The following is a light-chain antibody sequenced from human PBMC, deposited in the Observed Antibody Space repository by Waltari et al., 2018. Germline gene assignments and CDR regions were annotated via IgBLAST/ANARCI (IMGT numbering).Light chain of an antibody. J-gene: IGKJ1*01. CDR2: HAS. Sequence: EVVLTQSPGPLSLSPGARATLSCRASQRVGKYLAWYQQKPGQAPRLLIYHASTRAPGIPDRFSGSGSGTDFSLTISRLEPEDFAVYFCQKYDYLPATFGQGTKVEIK. CDR1: QRVGKY. CDR3: QKYDYLPAT. V-gene: IGKV3-20*01.